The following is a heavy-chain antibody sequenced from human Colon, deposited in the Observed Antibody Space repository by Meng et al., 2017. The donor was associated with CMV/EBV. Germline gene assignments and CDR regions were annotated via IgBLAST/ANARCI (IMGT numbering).Heavy chain of an antibody. V-gene: IGHV5-51*01. CDR3: ARYGAHSLAHNWFDL. CDR1: GHSFNGYW. D-gene: IGHD3-10*01. Sequence: GGSLRLSCKVSGHSFNGYWIVWVRQLPGKGLEWMGIMYPDDSQSKYSPSFQGQVTMSVDKSISTAFLQWSGLKASDSGMYYCARYGAHSLAHNWFDLWGQGTLVTVSS. CDR2: MYPDDSQS. J-gene: IGHJ5*02.